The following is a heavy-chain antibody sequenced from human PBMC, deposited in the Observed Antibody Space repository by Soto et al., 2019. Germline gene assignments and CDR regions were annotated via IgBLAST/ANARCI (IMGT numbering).Heavy chain of an antibody. V-gene: IGHV3-7*01. CDR1: GFTFSSYW. CDR3: ARLRFLEWLLPTRNYYMDV. D-gene: IGHD3-3*01. J-gene: IGHJ6*03. CDR2: IKQDGSEK. Sequence: PGGSLRLSCAASGFTFSSYWMSWVRQAPGKGLEWVANIKQDGSEKYYVDSVKGRFTISRDNAKNSLYLQMNSLRAEDTAVYYCARLRFLEWLLPTRNYYMDVWGKGTTVTVSS.